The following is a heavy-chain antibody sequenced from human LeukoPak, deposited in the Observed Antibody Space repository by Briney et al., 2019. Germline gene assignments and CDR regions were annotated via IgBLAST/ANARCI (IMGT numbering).Heavy chain of an antibody. Sequence: PGGSLRLSCAASGFTFSSYGMHWVRQAPGKGLEWVAVISYDGSNKYYADSVKGRFTISRDNSKSTLYLQMNSLRAEDTAVYYCAKAVKGYRYFNYWGQGTLVTVSS. D-gene: IGHD3-16*02. J-gene: IGHJ4*02. CDR1: GFTFSSYG. V-gene: IGHV3-30*18. CDR3: AKAVKGYRYFNY. CDR2: ISYDGSNK.